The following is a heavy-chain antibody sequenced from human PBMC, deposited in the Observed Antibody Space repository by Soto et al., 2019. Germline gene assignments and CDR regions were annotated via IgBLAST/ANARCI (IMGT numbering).Heavy chain of an antibody. CDR1: GFRFSSYG. CDR3: ARDRLPGDPLNYYHYGMDV. CDR2: IWFDGRNE. D-gene: IGHD2-2*01. V-gene: IGHV3-33*01. J-gene: IGHJ6*02. Sequence: QVHLVESGGGVVQPGRSLRLSCATSGFRFSSYGMHWVRQAPGKGLEWVAMIWFDGRNEYYADSVKGRFTISRDNSKTTLYLQINSLRPEDTAVYFCARDRLPGDPLNYYHYGMDVWGQGTTVTVSS.